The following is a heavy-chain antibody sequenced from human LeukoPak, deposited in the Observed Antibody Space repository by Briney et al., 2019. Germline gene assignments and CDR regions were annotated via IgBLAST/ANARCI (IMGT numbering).Heavy chain of an antibody. CDR2: IYYSGST. J-gene: IGHJ6*03. D-gene: IGHD2-2*01. CDR1: GGSISSYY. CDR3: ARDRYERYMDV. Sequence: SETLSLTCTVSGGSISSYYWSWIRQPPGKGLEWIGYIYYSGSTNYNPSLKSRVTISVDTSKNQFSLKLSSVTAADTAVYYCARDRYERYMDVRGKGTTVTVSS. V-gene: IGHV4-59*01.